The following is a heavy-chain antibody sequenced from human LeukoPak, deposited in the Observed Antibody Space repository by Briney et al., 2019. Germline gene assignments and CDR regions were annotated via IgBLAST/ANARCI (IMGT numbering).Heavy chain of an antibody. J-gene: IGHJ3*02. CDR2: ISGSGGST. Sequence: PGGSLRLSCAASGFTISSYAMSWVRQAPGKGLEWVSAISGSGGSTYYADSVKGRFTISRDNSKNTLYLQMNSLRAEDTAVYYCAKDPPPSYSSFPYDAFDTWGQGTMVTVSS. CDR1: GFTISSYA. D-gene: IGHD6-19*01. CDR3: AKDPPPSYSSFPYDAFDT. V-gene: IGHV3-23*01.